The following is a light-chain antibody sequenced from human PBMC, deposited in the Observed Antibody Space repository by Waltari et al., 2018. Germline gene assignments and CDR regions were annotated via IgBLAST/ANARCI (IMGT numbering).Light chain of an antibody. Sequence: QSALTQPPSASGSPGPSVTISCTGTSSDVGGYNYVSWYQQHPGKAPKLMISEVSKRPSGVPDRFSGSKSGNTASLTVSGLQAEDEADYYCSSYAGSNNPLFGGGTKLTVL. V-gene: IGLV2-8*01. CDR1: SSDVGGYNY. CDR3: SSYAGSNNPL. J-gene: IGLJ2*01. CDR2: EVS.